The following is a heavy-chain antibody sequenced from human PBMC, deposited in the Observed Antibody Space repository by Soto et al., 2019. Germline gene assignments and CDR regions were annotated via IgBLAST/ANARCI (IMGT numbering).Heavy chain of an antibody. CDR1: GDTFSSYA. J-gene: IGHJ6*02. D-gene: IGHD5-18*01. V-gene: IGHV1-69*13. CDR2: IIPIFGSV. Sequence: GASVKVSCKASGDTFSSYAISWVRQAPGQGPEWMGGIIPIFGSVNYAQKFQGRVTITADESTGTAYMELSSLRSEDTAVYYCARDTALVRSGYYYSGVDVWGQGTTVTVS. CDR3: ARDTALVRSGYYYSGVDV.